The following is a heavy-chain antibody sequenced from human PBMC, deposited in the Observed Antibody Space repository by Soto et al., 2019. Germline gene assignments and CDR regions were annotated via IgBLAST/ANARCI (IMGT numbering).Heavy chain of an antibody. CDR3: AREWRFGEATYYYYGMDV. V-gene: IGHV1-69*13. J-gene: IGHJ6*02. CDR1: GGTFSSYA. Sequence: ASVKVSCKASGGTFSSYAISWVRQAPGQGLEWMGGIIPIFGTANYAQKFQGRVTITADESTSTAYMELSSLRSEDTAVYYCAREWRFGEATYYYYGMDVWGQGTTVIVSS. CDR2: IIPIFGTA. D-gene: IGHD3-10*01.